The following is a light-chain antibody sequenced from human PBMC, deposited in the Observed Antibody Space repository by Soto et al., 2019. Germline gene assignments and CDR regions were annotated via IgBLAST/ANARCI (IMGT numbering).Light chain of an antibody. Sequence: DIQMTQSPSSLSASVEDRVIITCRASQSISNHLNWYQQKPGKAPKLLIFAASSLHSGVPPRFSGSGSGTDFTLTISSLQPEDFATYYCQQTLSFPPTFGQGTKVDIK. V-gene: IGKV1-39*01. CDR3: QQTLSFPPT. J-gene: IGKJ1*01. CDR1: QSISNH. CDR2: AAS.